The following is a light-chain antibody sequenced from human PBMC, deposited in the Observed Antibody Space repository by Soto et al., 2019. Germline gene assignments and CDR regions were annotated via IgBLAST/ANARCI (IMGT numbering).Light chain of an antibody. CDR2: EVK. V-gene: IGLV2-8*01. CDR3: SSCSGGNRYF. Sequence: QSVLTQPPSASGSPGQSVNISCTGTSSQVAFYNYVSWHQQHPGKAPKLIIYEVKKRPSGVPHRFSGSKSGDTASLTVSGLRPEDEADYYCSSCSGGNRYFFGPGTKVTVL. J-gene: IGLJ1*01. CDR1: SSQVAFYNY.